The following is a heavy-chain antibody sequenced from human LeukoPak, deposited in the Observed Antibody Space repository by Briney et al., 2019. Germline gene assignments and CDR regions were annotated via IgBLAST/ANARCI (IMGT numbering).Heavy chain of an antibody. CDR2: IYTSGST. J-gene: IGHJ5*02. V-gene: IGHV4-4*07. Sequence: SETLSLTCTVSGGSISSYYWSWIRQPAGKGLEWIGRIYTSGSTNYNPSLKSRVIMSVDTSKNQFSLELSSVTAADTAVYYCARAMVGATMNWFDPWGQGTLVTVSS. CDR3: ARAMVGATMNWFDP. CDR1: GGSISSYY. D-gene: IGHD1-26*01.